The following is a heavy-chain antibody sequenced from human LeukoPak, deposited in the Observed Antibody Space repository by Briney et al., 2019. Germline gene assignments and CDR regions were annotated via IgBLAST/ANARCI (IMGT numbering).Heavy chain of an antibody. Sequence: PSETLSLTCTVSGGSISSCYWSWIRQPPGKGLEWIGYIYYSGSTNYNPSLKSRVTMSVDTWKNQFSLSLSSVTAADTAVYYCASITAADYFDYWGQGTLVTAAS. CDR2: IYYSGST. V-gene: IGHV4-59*01. J-gene: IGHJ4*02. D-gene: IGHD6-13*01. CDR1: GGSISSCY. CDR3: ASITAADYFDY.